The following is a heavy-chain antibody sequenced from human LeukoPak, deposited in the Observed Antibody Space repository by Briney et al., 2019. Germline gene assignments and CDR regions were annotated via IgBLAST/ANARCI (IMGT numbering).Heavy chain of an antibody. J-gene: IGHJ4*02. CDR1: GFTFSSYW. D-gene: IGHD2-21*02. Sequence: GGSLRLSCAASGFTFSSYWMHWVRQAPGKGLVWVSSISSSSSYIYYADSVKGRFTISRDNAKNSLYLQMNSLRAEDTAIYYCARGSDWTASLDYWGQGTLVTVSS. V-gene: IGHV3-21*01. CDR3: ARGSDWTASLDY. CDR2: ISSSSSYI.